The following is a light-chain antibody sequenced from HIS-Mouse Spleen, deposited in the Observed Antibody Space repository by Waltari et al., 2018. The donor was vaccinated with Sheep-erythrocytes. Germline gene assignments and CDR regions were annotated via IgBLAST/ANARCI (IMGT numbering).Light chain of an antibody. Sequence: QSALTQPRSVSGSPGQSVTISCTGTSSDVGSYNYVSWYQQHPGKAPKLMIYDVSKLSSGVPGGFSGSKSGNTASLTIFALQAEDEADYYCCSYAGRYNYVLATGTKVTV. CDR1: SSDVGSYNY. CDR3: CSYAGRYNYV. CDR2: DVS. V-gene: IGLV2-11*01. J-gene: IGLJ1*01.